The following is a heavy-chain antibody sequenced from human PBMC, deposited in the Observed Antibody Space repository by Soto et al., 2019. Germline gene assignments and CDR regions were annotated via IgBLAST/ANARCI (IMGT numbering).Heavy chain of an antibody. CDR1: GGHFSSYD. CDR3: AGGHPLVPFDY. D-gene: IGHD3-10*01. CDR2: IIAIFGTA. V-gene: IGHV1-69*01. J-gene: IGHJ4*02. Sequence: QVQLVQSGAEVKKPGSSVKVSCKASGGHFSSYDIRWVRQAPGPGLEWMGGIIAIFGTAYYAQKLQGRDTITQDESTSTAYMELSSMRSEDTAVDCCAGGHPLVPFDYWGQGTLVTVSS.